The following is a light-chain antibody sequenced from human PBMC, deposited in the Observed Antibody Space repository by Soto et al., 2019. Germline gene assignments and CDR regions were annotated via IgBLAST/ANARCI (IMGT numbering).Light chain of an antibody. J-gene: IGKJ3*01. CDR1: QSISDW. V-gene: IGKV1-5*03. CDR3: QQFNSFPFP. Sequence: DIQMTQSPSTLSTSEGDRVTITCRASQSISDWLAWYQHKPGKAPTLLIYKGSTLQSGVPSRFSAGGSGTEFTLTISSLQPDDFATYYCQQFNSFPFPFGPGTKVDI. CDR2: KGS.